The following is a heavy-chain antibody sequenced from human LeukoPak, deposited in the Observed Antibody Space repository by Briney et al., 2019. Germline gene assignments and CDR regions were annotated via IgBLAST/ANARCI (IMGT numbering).Heavy chain of an antibody. CDR1: GFTFSSYA. CDR2: ISGSGGST. Sequence: GGSLMLSCAASGFTFSSYAMSWVRQAPGKGLEWVSAISGSGGSTYYADSVKGRFTISRDNSKNTRYLQMNSLRAEDTAVYYCAKDLGSGWENWYYDLWPRGTLVTVSS. J-gene: IGHJ2*01. V-gene: IGHV3-23*01. CDR3: AKDLGSGWENWYYDL. D-gene: IGHD6-19*01.